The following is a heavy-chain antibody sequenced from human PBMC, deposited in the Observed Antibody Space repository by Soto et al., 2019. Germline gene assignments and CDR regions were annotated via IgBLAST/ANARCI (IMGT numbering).Heavy chain of an antibody. CDR1: GYTFTSYA. V-gene: IGHV1-3*05. J-gene: IGHJ4*02. CDR2: INAGNGNT. Sequence: QVQLVQSGAEEKKPGASVKVSCKASGYTFTSYAMHWVRQAPGQRLEWMVWINAGNGNTKYSQKFQGRVTITRDTCASTAYMELSSLRSEDTAVYYCARERGVTHDPYFDYWGQGTLVTVSS. D-gene: IGHD1-1*01. CDR3: ARERGVTHDPYFDY.